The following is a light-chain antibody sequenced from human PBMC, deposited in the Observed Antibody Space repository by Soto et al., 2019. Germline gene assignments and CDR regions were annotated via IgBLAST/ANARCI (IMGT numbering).Light chain of an antibody. CDR1: SSDVGGYNY. CDR3: AAWDDSLRGVV. J-gene: IGLJ2*01. CDR2: EVT. Sequence: QSALTQPPSASGSPGQSVTISCTGTSSDVGGYNYVSWYQQHPGKAPKLMIYEVTKRPSGVPDRFSGSKSGNTASLTVSGLLAEDEADYYCAAWDDSLRGVVFDGGTKLTVL. V-gene: IGLV2-8*01.